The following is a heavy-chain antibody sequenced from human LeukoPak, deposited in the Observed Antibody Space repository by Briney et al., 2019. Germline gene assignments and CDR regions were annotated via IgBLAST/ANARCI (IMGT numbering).Heavy chain of an antibody. V-gene: IGHV4-39*01. CDR1: GGSISSSSYY. J-gene: IGHJ3*02. D-gene: IGHD3-10*01. CDR2: IYYSGST. Sequence: PSETLSLTCTVSGGSISSSSYYWGWIRQPPGKGLEWIGSIYYSGSTYYNPSLKNRVTISVDTSKNQFSLKLSSVTAADTAVYYCAVGRPSRGVIDAFDIWGQGTMVTVSS. CDR3: AVGRPSRGVIDAFDI.